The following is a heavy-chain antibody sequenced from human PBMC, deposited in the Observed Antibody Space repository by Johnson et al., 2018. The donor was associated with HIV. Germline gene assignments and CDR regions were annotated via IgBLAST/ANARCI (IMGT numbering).Heavy chain of an antibody. J-gene: IGHJ3*02. CDR2: IKSDGTST. Sequence: EVQLVESGGGLVQPGGSLRLSCVASGISFSSYWMHWVRQAPGKGLVWVSRIKSDGTSTNYADSVKGRFTIPRDNAKDTLDLQLNSLKAEDTAVYYCASSPMRYSSSAYAFDIWGQGTMVTVSS. CDR1: GISFSSYW. D-gene: IGHD6-6*01. V-gene: IGHV3-74*01. CDR3: ASSPMRYSSSAYAFDI.